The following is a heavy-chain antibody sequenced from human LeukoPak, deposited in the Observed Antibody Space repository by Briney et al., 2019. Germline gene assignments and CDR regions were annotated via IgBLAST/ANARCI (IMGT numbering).Heavy chain of an antibody. CDR2: ISYDGGNR. J-gene: IGHJ6*02. D-gene: IGHD3-16*02. CDR3: ARGPNYDYVWGSYRGPYYYYYGMDV. CDR1: GFIFSNYA. V-gene: IGHV3-30-3*01. Sequence: GGSLRLSCAASGFIFSNYAMHWVRQAPGKGLEWVAIISYDGGNRYYADSVKGRFTISRDNSKNTLYLQMNSLRAEDTAVYYCARGPNYDYVWGSYRGPYYYYYGMDVWGQGTTVTVSS.